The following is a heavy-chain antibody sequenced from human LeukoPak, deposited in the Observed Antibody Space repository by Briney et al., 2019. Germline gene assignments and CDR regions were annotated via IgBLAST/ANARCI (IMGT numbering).Heavy chain of an antibody. Sequence: PGRSLRLSCAASGFTFSSYAMHWVRQAPGKGLEWVAVISYDGSNKYYADSVKGRFTISRDNSKNTLYLQMNSLRAEDSAVYYCAREGSGSYSHWGQGTLVTVSS. CDR3: AREGSGSYSH. D-gene: IGHD3-10*01. V-gene: IGHV3-30-3*01. J-gene: IGHJ4*02. CDR2: ISYDGSNK. CDR1: GFTFSSYA.